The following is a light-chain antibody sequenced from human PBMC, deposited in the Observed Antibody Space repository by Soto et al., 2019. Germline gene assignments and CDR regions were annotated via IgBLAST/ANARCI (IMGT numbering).Light chain of an antibody. CDR1: QSVTNNY. V-gene: IGKV3-20*01. J-gene: IGKJ1*01. Sequence: EIVLTQSPGTLYLSPGDRATLSCRASQSVTNNYLAWYQQKPGQAHRLLIYDASSTATGIPDRFSGSGSGTDFTHTINRLEPDDFAVYYCHEYGSSPPWTFGQGTKVEIK. CDR2: DAS. CDR3: HEYGSSPPWT.